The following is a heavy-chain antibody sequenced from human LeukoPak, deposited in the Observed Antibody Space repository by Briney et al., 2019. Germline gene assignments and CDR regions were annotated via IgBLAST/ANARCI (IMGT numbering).Heavy chain of an antibody. J-gene: IGHJ4*02. V-gene: IGHV3-7*01. CDR3: ARDDYGSGSSTY. D-gene: IGHD3-10*01. CDR1: GFTFSNYW. CDR2: INQDGSER. Sequence: GGSLRLSCAASGFTFSNYWMSWVRQAPGKGLEWVANINQDGSERYSVDSVKGRFTISRDNAKNSLHLQMNSLRGEDTALYYCARDDYGSGSSTYWGQGTLVTVSS.